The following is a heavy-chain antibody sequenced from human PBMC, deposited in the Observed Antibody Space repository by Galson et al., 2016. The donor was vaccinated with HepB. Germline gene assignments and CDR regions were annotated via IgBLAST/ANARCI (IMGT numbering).Heavy chain of an antibody. V-gene: IGHV4-31*03. D-gene: IGHD3-9*01. CDR3: AKPRESRMYYDILTGAPFDAFDV. Sequence: TLSLTCTVSGASISSGDYYWNWIRQHPGMGLEWIGYIYYNGKTYYNPSLKSRVTISVDTPKNQFSLTLSSVTAADTATYFCAKPRESRMYYDILTGAPFDAFDVWGQGAVVAVSS. CDR2: IYYNGKT. CDR1: GASISSGDYY. J-gene: IGHJ3*01.